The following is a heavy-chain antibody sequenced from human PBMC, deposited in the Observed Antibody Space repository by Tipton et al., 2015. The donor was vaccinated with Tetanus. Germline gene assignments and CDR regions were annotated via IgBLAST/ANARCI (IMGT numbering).Heavy chain of an antibody. CDR1: GDSVSGYY. CDR2: IFYAGST. Sequence: LRLSCTVSGDSVSGYYWSWISQSPGKGLEWIGYIFYAGSTNSNPSLKSRVTISVDKAKNQFSLKLTSVTAADTAVYYCARATEHDIMTGYDNWGPGTQVTVSS. V-gene: IGHV4-59*02. J-gene: IGHJ4*02. CDR3: ARATEHDIMTGYDN. D-gene: IGHD3-9*01.